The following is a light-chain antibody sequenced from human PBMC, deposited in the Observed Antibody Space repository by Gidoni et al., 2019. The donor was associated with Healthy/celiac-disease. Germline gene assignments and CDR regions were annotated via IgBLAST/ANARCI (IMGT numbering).Light chain of an antibody. V-gene: IGLV2-14*03. CDR3: SSYTSSSPRVV. Sequence: QSALTQPASVSGSPGQSITISCTGTSSYVGGYNYVSWYQQHPGKAPKLMIYDVSNRPSGVSNRFSGSKSGNTASLTISGLQAEDEADYYCSSYTSSSPRVVFGGGTKLTVL. CDR2: DVS. J-gene: IGLJ2*01. CDR1: SSYVGGYNY.